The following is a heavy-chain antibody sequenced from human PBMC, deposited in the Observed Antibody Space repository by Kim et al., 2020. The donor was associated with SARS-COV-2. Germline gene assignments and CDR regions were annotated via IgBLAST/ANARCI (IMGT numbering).Heavy chain of an antibody. J-gene: IGHJ4*02. D-gene: IGHD1-1*01. Sequence: GGSLRLSCAASGFTFSSYAMSWVRQAPGKGLEWVSAISGSGGSPYYADSVKGRFTISRDNSKNTLYLQMNSLRAEDTAVYYCAKDGHTLLGMERPYYFDYWGQGTLVTVSS. CDR2: ISGSGGSP. V-gene: IGHV3-23*01. CDR3: AKDGHTLLGMERPYYFDY. CDR1: GFTFSSYA.